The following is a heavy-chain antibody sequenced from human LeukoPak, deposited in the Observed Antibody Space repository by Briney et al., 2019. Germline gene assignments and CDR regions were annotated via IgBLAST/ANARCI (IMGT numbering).Heavy chain of an antibody. CDR2: VGGGNDI. V-gene: IGHV3-23*01. J-gene: IGHJ4*02. D-gene: IGHD4-23*01. Sequence: GGSLRLACVGSGFSFNIYGMSWVRQAPGKGPEWVSSVGGGNDIHYADSVKGRFTGSRDDAKNTVYLQMASLRAEDTAIYFCAKDATPMNSIWEHFDSWGQGTLVTVSS. CDR3: AKDATPMNSIWEHFDS. CDR1: GFSFNIYG.